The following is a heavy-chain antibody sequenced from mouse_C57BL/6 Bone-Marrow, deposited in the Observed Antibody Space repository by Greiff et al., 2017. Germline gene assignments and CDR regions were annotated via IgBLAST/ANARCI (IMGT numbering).Heavy chain of an antibody. CDR3: ARDNGSRYFDY. J-gene: IGHJ2*01. Sequence: EVKLMEPEGGLVQPGSSMKLSCTASGFTFSDYYMAWVRQVPEKGLEWVANINYDGSSTNYLDSLKSLFIIPRDNAKTILYLQMSSLKSEDTATYYCARDNGSRYFDYWGQGTTLTVSS. CDR1: GFTFSDYY. D-gene: IGHD1-1*01. CDR2: INYDGSST. V-gene: IGHV5-16*01.